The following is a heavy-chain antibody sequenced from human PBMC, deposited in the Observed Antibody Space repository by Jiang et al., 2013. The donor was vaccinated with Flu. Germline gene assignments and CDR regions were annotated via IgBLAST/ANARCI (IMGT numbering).Heavy chain of an antibody. CDR1: GFTVHCLC. V-gene: IGHV3-64D*06. CDR2: ISSNGGST. CDR3: VKDPPFTWTHFDY. J-gene: IGHJ4*02. D-gene: IGHD3/OR15-3a*01. Sequence: GLVQPGGSLRLSCSASGFTVHCLCYALGPQAPGKGLEYVSAISSNGGSTYYADSVKGRFTISRDNSKNTLYLQMSSLRAEDTAVYYCVKDPPFTWTHFDYWGQGTLVTVSS.